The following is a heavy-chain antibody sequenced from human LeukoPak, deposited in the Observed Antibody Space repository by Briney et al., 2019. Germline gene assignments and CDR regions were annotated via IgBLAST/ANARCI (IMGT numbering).Heavy chain of an antibody. CDR2: ISGSGGST. J-gene: IGHJ5*02. V-gene: IGHV3-23*01. D-gene: IGHD3-10*01. Sequence: GGSLRLSCAASGVTFSSYAMSWVRQAPGKGLEWVSAISGSGGSTYYAESVKGRFTISRDNSKNTLYLQMNSLRAEDTAVYYCANFTHYYGSGSYSTGRLEQKEINWFDPCGQGTLVTVSS. CDR3: ANFTHYYGSGSYSTGRLEQKEINWFDP. CDR1: GVTFSSYA.